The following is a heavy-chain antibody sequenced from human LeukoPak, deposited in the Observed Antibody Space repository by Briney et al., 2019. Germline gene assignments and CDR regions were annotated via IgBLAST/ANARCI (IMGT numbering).Heavy chain of an antibody. J-gene: IGHJ6*03. V-gene: IGHV3-23*01. CDR2: ISGSGGST. Sequence: GGSLRLSCAASGFTFSSYWMHWVRQAPGKGLEWVSAISGSGGSTYYADSVKGRFTISRDNSKNTLYLQMNSLRAEDTAVYYCAKGGTSNYYYYYYMDVWGKGTTVTVSS. CDR3: AKGGTSNYYYYYYMDV. CDR1: GFTFSSYW. D-gene: IGHD1-14*01.